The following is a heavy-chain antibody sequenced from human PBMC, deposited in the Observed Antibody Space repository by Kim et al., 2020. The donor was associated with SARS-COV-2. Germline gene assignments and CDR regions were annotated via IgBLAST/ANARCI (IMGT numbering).Heavy chain of an antibody. CDR1: GFTFRNYA. D-gene: IGHD6-13*01. CDR2: IWYDGSNK. J-gene: IGHJ2*01. Sequence: GGSLRLSCAAFGFTFRNYAMHWVRQAPGKGLEWVAVIWYDGSNKYYGDSVTGRYTISRDNSKNTLYLKVNSLRAEDRAVYYCASDRGVAAAPWYFDLWGRSALGTRSS. V-gene: IGHV3-33*01. CDR3: ASDRGVAAAPWYFDL.